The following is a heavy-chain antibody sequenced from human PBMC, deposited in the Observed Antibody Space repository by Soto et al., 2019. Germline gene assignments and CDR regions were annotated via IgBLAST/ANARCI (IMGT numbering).Heavy chain of an antibody. CDR3: AKDLEYNWNYVDAFDI. D-gene: IGHD1-7*01. Sequence: EEQLLESGGGLVQPGGSLKLSCAASGFSFSSYAMSWVRQAPGTGLEWVSGISGSGAYTNYADSVKGRFTISRDKSKKTLYLQMNSLRAEDTAVYYCAKDLEYNWNYVDAFDIWGQGTLVTVSS. CDR1: GFSFSSYA. CDR2: ISGSGAYT. V-gene: IGHV3-23*01. J-gene: IGHJ3*02.